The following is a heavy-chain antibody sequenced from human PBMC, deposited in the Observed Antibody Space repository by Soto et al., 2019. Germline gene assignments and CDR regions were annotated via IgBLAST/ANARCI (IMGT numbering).Heavy chain of an antibody. J-gene: IGHJ4*02. CDR2: ISSSSSYI. V-gene: IGHV3-21*01. Sequence: VRQAPVQGLEWVSSISSSSSYIYYADSVKGRFTISRDNAKNSLYLQMNSLRAEDTAVYYCARDVVGRFDYWGQGTLVTVSS. CDR3: ARDVVGRFDY.